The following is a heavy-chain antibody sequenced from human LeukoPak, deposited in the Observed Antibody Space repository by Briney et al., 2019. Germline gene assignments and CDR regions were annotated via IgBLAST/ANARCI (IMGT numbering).Heavy chain of an antibody. CDR2: IWYDGSNK. D-gene: IGHD3-10*01. J-gene: IGHJ3*01. CDR1: GFXFSGCG. CDR3: AKDARGGRFLWFGDPRDAFDL. V-gene: IGHV3-33*06. Sequence: PGRSLGLSCAASGFXFSGCGIHWVRQAPGKGLEWVAVIWYDGSNKYYADSVKGRFTISRDNSKNTLYLQMNSLRAEDTAVYYCAKDARGGRFLWFGDPRDAFDLWGQGTMVTVPS.